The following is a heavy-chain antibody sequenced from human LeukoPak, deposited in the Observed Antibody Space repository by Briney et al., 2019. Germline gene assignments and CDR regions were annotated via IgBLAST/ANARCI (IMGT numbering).Heavy chain of an antibody. D-gene: IGHD4-11*01. V-gene: IGHV4-61*02. CDR3: ARDDYTSINY. CDR1: GGSISSGSYY. J-gene: IGHJ4*02. CDR2: IYTSGST. Sequence: SETLSLXCTVSGGSISSGSYYWSWIRQPAGKGLEWIGRIYTSGSTNYNPSLKSRVTISVDASKNQFSLKLSSVTAADTAVYYCARDDYTSINYWGRGTLVTVSS.